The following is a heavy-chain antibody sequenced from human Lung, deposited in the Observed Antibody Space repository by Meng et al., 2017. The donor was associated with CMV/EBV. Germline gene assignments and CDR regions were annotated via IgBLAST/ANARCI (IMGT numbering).Heavy chain of an antibody. D-gene: IGHD6-13*01. Sequence: ESLKISCAASGFTFSSYWMHWVRQAPGKGLVWVSRINSDGSSTSYADSVKGRFTISRDNAKNTLYLQMNSLRAEDTAVYYCARGGSSWGGKYYYYGMAVWGQGTTVTVSS. CDR3: ARGGSSWGGKYYYYGMAV. J-gene: IGHJ6*02. CDR2: INSDGSST. V-gene: IGHV3-74*01. CDR1: GFTFSSYW.